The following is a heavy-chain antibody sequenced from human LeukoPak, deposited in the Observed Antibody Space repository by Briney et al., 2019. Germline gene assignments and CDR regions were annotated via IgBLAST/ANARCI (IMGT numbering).Heavy chain of an antibody. Sequence: SETLSLTCTVSGGSISSYYWSWIRQPPGKGLEWIGYIYYSGSTNYNPSLKSRVTISVDTSKNQFSLKLSSVTAADTAVYYCARGINWNDWYYYYYMDVWGKGTTVTVSS. J-gene: IGHJ6*03. CDR2: IYYSGST. V-gene: IGHV4-59*01. CDR3: ARGINWNDWYYYYYMDV. CDR1: GGSISSYY. D-gene: IGHD1-1*01.